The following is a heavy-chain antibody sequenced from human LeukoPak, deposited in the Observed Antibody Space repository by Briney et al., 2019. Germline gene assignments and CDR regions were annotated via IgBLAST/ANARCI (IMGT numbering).Heavy chain of an antibody. D-gene: IGHD3-22*01. CDR1: GFTLSTYA. CDR2: INHSGST. J-gene: IGHJ6*03. Sequence: GSLRLSCAASGFTLSTYAMGWVRQPPGKGLEWIGEINHSGSTNYNPSLKSRVTISVDTSKNQFSLKLSSVTAADTAVYYCARHGYYYDSSGYYRYYYYMDVWGKGTTVTISS. V-gene: IGHV4-34*01. CDR3: ARHGYYYDSSGYYRYYYYMDV.